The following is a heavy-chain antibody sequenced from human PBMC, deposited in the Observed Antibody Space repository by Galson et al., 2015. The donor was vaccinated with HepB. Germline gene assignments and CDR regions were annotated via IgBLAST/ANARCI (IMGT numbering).Heavy chain of an antibody. Sequence: SLRLSCAASGFTFSSYSMNWVRQAPGKGLEWVSSISSSSSYIYYADSVKGRFTISRDNTKNSLYLQLNSLRAEDTAVYFCARAELNPNNYFAANVHWGQGTLVTVSS. J-gene: IGHJ4*02. CDR3: ARAELNPNNYFAANVH. V-gene: IGHV3-21*04. D-gene: IGHD2/OR15-2a*01. CDR2: ISSSSSYI. CDR1: GFTFSSYS.